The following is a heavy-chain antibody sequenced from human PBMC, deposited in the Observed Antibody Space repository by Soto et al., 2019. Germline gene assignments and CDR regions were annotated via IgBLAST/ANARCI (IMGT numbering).Heavy chain of an antibody. CDR3: ARPPGYISDWYYFDL. Sequence: QVQLVQSGAEVKKPGASVKVSCEASGYNFIDYYIHWVRQAPGQGFEWMGRISPKSGGTNYAQKFEGSVTMTWDTSLNTAYMELSSLKSDDTAVYYCARPPGYISDWYYFDLWGQGTRVTVSS. CDR1: GYNFIDYY. V-gene: IGHV1-2*02. D-gene: IGHD3-9*01. J-gene: IGHJ4*02. CDR2: ISPKSGGT.